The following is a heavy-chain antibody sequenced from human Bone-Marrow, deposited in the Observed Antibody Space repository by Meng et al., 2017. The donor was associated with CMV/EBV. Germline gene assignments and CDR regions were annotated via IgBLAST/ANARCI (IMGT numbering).Heavy chain of an antibody. Sequence: SETLSLTCAVYGGSFSGYYWSWIRQPPGKGLEWIGEINHSGSTNYNPSLKSRVTISVDTSKNQFSLKLSSVTAADTAVYYCARAGRIGVGMDVWGQGTMVTVSS. J-gene: IGHJ6*02. CDR3: ARAGRIGVGMDV. V-gene: IGHV4-34*01. CDR2: INHSGST. D-gene: IGHD2-8*01. CDR1: GGSFSGYY.